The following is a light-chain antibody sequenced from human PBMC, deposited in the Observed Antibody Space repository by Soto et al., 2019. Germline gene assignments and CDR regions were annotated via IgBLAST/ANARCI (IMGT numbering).Light chain of an antibody. CDR1: QSVRSSH. CDR2: GAA. V-gene: IGKV3-20*01. CDR3: QQYGSSPQT. Sequence: EIVLTQSPGTLSLSPGERATLSCRASQSVRSSHLAWYQQMPGQAPRLLIYGAANRATGIPDRFSGSGSGTDFTLSISRLEPEDYAVYNCQQYGSSPQTFGQGTKVDIK. J-gene: IGKJ1*01.